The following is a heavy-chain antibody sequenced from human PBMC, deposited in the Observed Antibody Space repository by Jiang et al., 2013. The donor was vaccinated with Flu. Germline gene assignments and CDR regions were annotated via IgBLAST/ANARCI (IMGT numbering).Heavy chain of an antibody. Sequence: FSSYAISWVRQAPGQGLEWMGGIIPIFGTANYAQKFQGRVTITADKSTSTAYMELSSLRSEDTAVYYCARDSGDGYNRGGYYWGQGTLVTVSS. J-gene: IGHJ4*02. CDR1: FSSYA. V-gene: IGHV1-69*06. D-gene: IGHD5-24*01. CDR2: IIPIFGTA. CDR3: ARDSGDGYNRGGYY.